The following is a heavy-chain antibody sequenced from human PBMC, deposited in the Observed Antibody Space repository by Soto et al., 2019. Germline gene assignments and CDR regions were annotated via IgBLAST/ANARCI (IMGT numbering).Heavy chain of an antibody. CDR2: IYYSGST. Sequence: SETLSLTCTVSGGSISSYYWSWIRQPPGKGLEWIGYIYYSGSTNYNPSLKSRVTISVDTSKNQFSLKLSSVTAADTAVYYCAAESSSWPVGTSVRRRPDAFDIWGQGTMVTVSS. CDR1: GGSISSYY. V-gene: IGHV4-59*01. D-gene: IGHD6-13*01. CDR3: AAESSSWPVGTSVRRRPDAFDI. J-gene: IGHJ3*02.